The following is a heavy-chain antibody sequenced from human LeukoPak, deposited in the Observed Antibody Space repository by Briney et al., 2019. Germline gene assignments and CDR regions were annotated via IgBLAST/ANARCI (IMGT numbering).Heavy chain of an antibody. CDR3: ARDQVVVVVAATYYYYGMDV. D-gene: IGHD2-15*01. CDR2: ICSSRRYK. V-gene: IGHV3-21*01. Sequence: GGSLRLSCAAPGFTFSSNRMDWDRQAPGKGLEWVSCICSSRRYKYYTDSVKGRFTTSRDNATNSLYLQMNSPEDKDTAGYYCARDQVVVVVAATYYYYGMDVWGQGTTVTVSS. CDR1: GFTFSSNR. J-gene: IGHJ6*02.